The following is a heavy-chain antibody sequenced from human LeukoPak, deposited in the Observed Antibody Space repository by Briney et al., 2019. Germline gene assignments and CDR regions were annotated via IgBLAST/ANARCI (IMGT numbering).Heavy chain of an antibody. CDR3: AKDLRLPSAY. CDR1: GFTFSSAA. D-gene: IGHD5/OR15-5a*01. V-gene: IGHV3-23*01. CDR2: ISTSGGNM. J-gene: IGHJ4*02. Sequence: GGSLRLSCAASGFTFSSAAMTWVRQAPGKGLEWVSSISTSGGNMLYAESVKGRFTISRDNSKNTLYLQMNSLRDEDTALYYCAKDLRLPSAYWGQGTLVTVSS.